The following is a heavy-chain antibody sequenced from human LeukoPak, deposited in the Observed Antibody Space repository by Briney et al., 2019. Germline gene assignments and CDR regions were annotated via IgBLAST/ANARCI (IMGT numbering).Heavy chain of an antibody. V-gene: IGHV3-53*01. CDR1: GFTVSNNY. CDR3: ARVHFSSSPYFDY. D-gene: IGHD6-6*01. CDR2: IYGGGTT. Sequence: GGSLRLSCAASGFTVSNNYMSWVRQPPGKGLEWVSVIYGGGTTYYADSVKGRFTISRDNSKNTLYLQMNSLRAEDTAVYYCARVHFSSSPYFDYWGQGTLVTVSS. J-gene: IGHJ4*02.